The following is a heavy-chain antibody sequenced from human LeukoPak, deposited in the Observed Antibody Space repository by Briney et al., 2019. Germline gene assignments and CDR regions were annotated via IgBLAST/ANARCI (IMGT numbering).Heavy chain of an antibody. V-gene: IGHV4-61*02. Sequence: PSETLSLTCTVSGGSISSGSYYWSWIRQPDGKGLEWIGRIYSSGSTNYNPSLKSRVTISVHTSRNQFSLKLSSVTAADTAVYYCARGPYYYGGSAFDIWGQGTMVTVFS. J-gene: IGHJ3*02. CDR1: GGSISSGSYY. CDR2: IYSSGST. D-gene: IGHD3-10*01. CDR3: ARGPYYYGGSAFDI.